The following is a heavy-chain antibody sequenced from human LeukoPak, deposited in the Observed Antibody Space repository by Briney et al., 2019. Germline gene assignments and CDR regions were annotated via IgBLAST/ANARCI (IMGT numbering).Heavy chain of an antibody. CDR3: AIPDSVAAAAPVDY. V-gene: IGHV1-2*02. CDR2: INPNSGGT. Sequence: ASVKVSCKASGYTFTGYYMHWVRQAPGQGLEWMGWINPNSGGTNYAQKFQGRVTMNRDTSISTAYMELSRLRSDDTAVYYCAIPDSVAAAAPVDYWGQGTLVTVSS. D-gene: IGHD6-13*01. J-gene: IGHJ4*02. CDR1: GYTFTGYY.